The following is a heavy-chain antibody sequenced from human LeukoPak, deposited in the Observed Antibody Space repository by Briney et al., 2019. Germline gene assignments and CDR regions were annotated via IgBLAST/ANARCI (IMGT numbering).Heavy chain of an antibody. Sequence: SETLSLTCTVSGDSISSYYWSWIRQPPGKGLEWIGYIYTSGSTNYNPSLKSRVTISVDTSKNQFSLELSSVTAADTAVYYCARLLTAYDSSGFYLDAFDIWGQGTMVTVSS. CDR1: GDSISSYY. J-gene: IGHJ3*02. V-gene: IGHV4-4*09. D-gene: IGHD3-22*01. CDR2: IYTSGST. CDR3: ARLLTAYDSSGFYLDAFDI.